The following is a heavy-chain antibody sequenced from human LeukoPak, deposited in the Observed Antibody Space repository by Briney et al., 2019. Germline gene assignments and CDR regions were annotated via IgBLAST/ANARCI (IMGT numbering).Heavy chain of an antibody. D-gene: IGHD3-22*01. J-gene: IGHJ3*02. CDR2: FDPEDGET. CDR1: GYTFTSYY. Sequence: GASVKVSCKASGYTFTSYYIHWVRQAPGKGLEWMGGFDPEDGETIYAQKFQGRVTMTEDTSTDTAYMELSSLRSEDTAVYYCATDVLWYYDSSGYRMDAFDIWGQGTMVTVSS. V-gene: IGHV1-24*01. CDR3: ATDVLWYYDSSGYRMDAFDI.